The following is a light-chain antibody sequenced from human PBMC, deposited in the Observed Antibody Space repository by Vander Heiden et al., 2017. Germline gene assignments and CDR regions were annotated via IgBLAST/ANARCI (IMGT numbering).Light chain of an antibody. V-gene: IGLV3-1*01. Sequence: SYELPQPPSVSVSPGQTARITCSGDKLGDKYACWYQQKPGQSPVLVIYQDSERPSGIPERFSGSNSGNTATLTISGTQAMDEADYYCQAWDSSTAVFGGGTKLTVL. CDR2: QDS. J-gene: IGLJ2*01. CDR1: KLGDKY. CDR3: QAWDSSTAV.